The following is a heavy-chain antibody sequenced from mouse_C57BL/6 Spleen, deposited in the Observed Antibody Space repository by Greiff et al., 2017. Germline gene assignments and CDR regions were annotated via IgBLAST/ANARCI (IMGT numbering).Heavy chain of an antibody. CDR3: ARLTFDY. Sequence: QVQLQQPGAELMKPGASVKLSCKATGYTFTGYWIQWVKQRPGHGLEWIGEILPGGGSTNYNEKFKGKATFTADTSSNRAYMPLSSRTTEDSAVYYSARLTFDYWGQGTTLTVSS. CDR1: GYTFTGYW. D-gene: IGHD4-1*01. CDR2: ILPGGGST. J-gene: IGHJ2*01. V-gene: IGHV1-9*01.